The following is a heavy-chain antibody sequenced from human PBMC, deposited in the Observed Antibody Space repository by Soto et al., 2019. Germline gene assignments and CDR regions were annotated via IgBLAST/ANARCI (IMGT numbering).Heavy chain of an antibody. CDR1: GGPISSYY. V-gene: IGHV4-59*01. J-gene: IGHJ6*03. D-gene: IGHD6-19*01. CDR2: IYYSGST. CDR3: ARDYGSSGLWDYYYYMDV. Sequence: SETLSLTCRVSGGPISSYYWSWIRQPPGKGLEWIGYIYYSGSTNYNPSLKSRVTISVDTSKNQFSLKLSSVTAADTAVYYCARDYGSSGLWDYYYYMDVWGKGTTVTVSS.